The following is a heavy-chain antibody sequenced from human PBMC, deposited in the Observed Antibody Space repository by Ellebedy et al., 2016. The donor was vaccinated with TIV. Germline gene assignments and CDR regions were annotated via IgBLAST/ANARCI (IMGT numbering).Heavy chain of an antibody. V-gene: IGHV4-4*07. CDR1: GGSISSYY. Sequence: SETLSLXXTVSGGSISSYYWSWIRQPAGKGLEWIGRIYTSGSTNYNPSLKSRVTMSVDTSRNQFSLKLSSVTAADTAVYYCARGGYEGAFDIWGQGTMVTVSS. CDR3: ARGGYEGAFDI. D-gene: IGHD5-12*01. CDR2: IYTSGST. J-gene: IGHJ3*02.